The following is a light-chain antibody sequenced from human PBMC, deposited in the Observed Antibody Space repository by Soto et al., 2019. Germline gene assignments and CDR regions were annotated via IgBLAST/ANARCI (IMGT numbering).Light chain of an antibody. V-gene: IGKV3-20*01. Sequence: ENVLTQSPGTLSLSPGEGATLSCRASQTVNSRFLAWYQQKPGQAPRLLINGASNRATGIPDRFSGSGSGTDFTLTINRLEPEDFAVYYCQQYGSSVITFGQGTRLDIK. J-gene: IGKJ5*01. CDR3: QQYGSSVIT. CDR1: QTVNSRF. CDR2: GAS.